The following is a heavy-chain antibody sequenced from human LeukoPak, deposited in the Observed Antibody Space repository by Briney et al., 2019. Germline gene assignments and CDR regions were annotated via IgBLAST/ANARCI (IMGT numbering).Heavy chain of an antibody. V-gene: IGHV3-48*01. J-gene: IGHJ4*02. CDR2: ISSSGTII. D-gene: IGHD2-2*01. CDR1: AFTISASG. CDR3: ARDSRSHCSSTACYGPYFDY. Sequence: PGGSLRLSCAASAFTISASGMSWVRQPSGKGLEWISYISSSGTIIYYADSVKGRFTISRDSAKNSLFLQMNSLRAEDTAVYYCARDSRSHCSSTACYGPYFDYWGQGTLVTVSP.